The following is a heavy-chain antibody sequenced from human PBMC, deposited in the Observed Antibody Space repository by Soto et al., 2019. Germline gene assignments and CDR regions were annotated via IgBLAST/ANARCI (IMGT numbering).Heavy chain of an antibody. CDR2: ISGASSTI. J-gene: IGHJ4*02. CDR3: ARDYCSGVTCYPFDC. D-gene: IGHD2-15*01. Sequence: EVKLVESGGGLVQPGGSLRLSCAASGFVFSSYSMNWVRQAPGQGLEWVSYISGASSTIYYADSVKGRFTISRDNAKNSLFLQMKSLRVEDTAVYYCARDYCSGVTCYPFDCWGQGTLVTVSS. V-gene: IGHV3-48*01. CDR1: GFVFSSYS.